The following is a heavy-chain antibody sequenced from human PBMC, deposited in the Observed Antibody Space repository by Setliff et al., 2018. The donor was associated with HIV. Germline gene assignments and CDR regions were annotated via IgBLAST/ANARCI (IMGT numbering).Heavy chain of an antibody. Sequence: GASVKVSCKASGYSFSSYGIGWVRLAPGQGLEWMGWMSTDNGNTKYSQKFQGRVTITMDISASTAYKELSSLGSEDTAVFYCARTPEGAAVFDYWGQGTLVTVSS. CDR2: MSTDNGNT. J-gene: IGHJ4*02. D-gene: IGHD6-25*01. CDR1: GYSFSSYG. V-gene: IGHV1-18*01. CDR3: ARTPEGAAVFDY.